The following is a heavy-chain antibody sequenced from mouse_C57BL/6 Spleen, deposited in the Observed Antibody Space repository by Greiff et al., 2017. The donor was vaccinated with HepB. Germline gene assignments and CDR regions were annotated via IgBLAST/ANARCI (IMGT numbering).Heavy chain of an antibody. D-gene: IGHD1-1*01. J-gene: IGHJ4*01. V-gene: IGHV1-69*01. Sequence: QVQLQQPGAELVMPGASVKLSCKASGYTFTSYWMHWVKQRPGQGLEWIGEIYPSDSYTNYNQKFKGKSTLTVDKSSSTAYMQLSSLTSEDSAVYYCARRYYGSSWDAMDYWGQGTSVTVSS. CDR2: IYPSDSYT. CDR1: GYTFTSYW. CDR3: ARRYYGSSWDAMDY.